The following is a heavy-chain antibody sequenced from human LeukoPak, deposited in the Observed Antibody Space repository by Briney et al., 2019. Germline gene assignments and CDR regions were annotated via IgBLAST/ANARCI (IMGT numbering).Heavy chain of an antibody. CDR3: ARVSAVTTTGGGWFDP. D-gene: IGHD4-11*01. CDR2: IYYSGGT. Sequence: SETLSLTCTVSGGSISSYYWSWIRQPPGKGLEWIGYIYYSGGTNYNPSLKSRVTISVDTSKNQFSLKLSSVTAADTAVYYCARVSAVTTTGGGWFDPWGQGTLVTVSS. V-gene: IGHV4-59*01. CDR1: GGSISSYY. J-gene: IGHJ5*02.